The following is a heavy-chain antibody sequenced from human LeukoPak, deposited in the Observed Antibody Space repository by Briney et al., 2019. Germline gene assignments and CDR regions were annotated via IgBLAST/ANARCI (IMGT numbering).Heavy chain of an antibody. Sequence: GGSLRLSCVASGFTFGSYGMHWVRQAPGKGLEWVAVISYDGSRKYYANSVRGRFTISRDDSKNILYLQMSSLREEGTAVYYCAKAPWEIVPAYFFDHWGQGTLVTVSS. D-gene: IGHD2-15*01. V-gene: IGHV3-30*18. CDR3: AKAPWEIVPAYFFDH. CDR1: GFTFGSYG. CDR2: ISYDGSRK. J-gene: IGHJ4*02.